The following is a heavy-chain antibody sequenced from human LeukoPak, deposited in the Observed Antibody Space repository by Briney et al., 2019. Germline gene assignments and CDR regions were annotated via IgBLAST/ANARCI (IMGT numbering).Heavy chain of an antibody. CDR1: GFTFSRYW. Sequence: GGSLRLSCAASGFTFSRYWMSWVRQAPGKGLEWVANIKQNGSERYYVDSVRGRFSTTRDNAKNSLYLQMNSLRAEDAAVYYCARVGYGGNAKDYWGQGTLVTVSS. D-gene: IGHD4-23*01. J-gene: IGHJ4*02. CDR3: ARVGYGGNAKDY. V-gene: IGHV3-7*04. CDR2: IKQNGSER.